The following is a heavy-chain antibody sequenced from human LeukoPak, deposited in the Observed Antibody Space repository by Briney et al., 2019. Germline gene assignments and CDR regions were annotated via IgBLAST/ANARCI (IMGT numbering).Heavy chain of an antibody. V-gene: IGHV3-23*01. CDR2: IGSGGDRI. D-gene: IGHD3-22*01. CDR3: ARDDYDNRDYYFGTLQY. CDR1: GFSLNNYA. J-gene: IGHJ1*01. Sequence: GGSLRLSCSVSGFSLNNYAMSWVRQAPGQGLEWVSRIGSGGDRIYYIESVRGRFTISKDHSKNTVYLQMNSLRVEDTAVYYCARDDYDNRDYYFGTLQYWGQGTLVIVSS.